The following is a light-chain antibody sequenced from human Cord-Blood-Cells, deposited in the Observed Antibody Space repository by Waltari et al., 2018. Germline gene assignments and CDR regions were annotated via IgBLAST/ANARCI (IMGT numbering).Light chain of an antibody. Sequence: QSALTQPRSVSGSPGQSVTISCPATSSDVVGYNYVSWYQQHPGKAPKLMIYDVSKRPSGVPDRFSGSKSGNTASLTISGLQAEDEADYYCCSYAGSYPWVFGGGTKLTVL. V-gene: IGLV2-11*01. J-gene: IGLJ3*02. CDR1: SSDVVGYNY. CDR2: DVS. CDR3: CSYAGSYPWV.